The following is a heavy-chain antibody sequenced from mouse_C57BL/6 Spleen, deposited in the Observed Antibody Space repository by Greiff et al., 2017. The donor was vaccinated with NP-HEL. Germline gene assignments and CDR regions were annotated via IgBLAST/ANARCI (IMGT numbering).Heavy chain of an antibody. V-gene: IGHV3-6*01. CDR1: GYSITSGYY. CDR3: ARDFRRGFAY. J-gene: IGHJ3*01. CDR2: ISYDGSN. Sequence: ESGPGLVKPSQSLSLTCSVTGYSITSGYYWNWIRQFPGNKLEWMGYISYDGSNNYNPSLKNRISITRDTSKNQFFLKLNSVTTEDTATYYCARDFRRGFAYWGQGTLVTVSA.